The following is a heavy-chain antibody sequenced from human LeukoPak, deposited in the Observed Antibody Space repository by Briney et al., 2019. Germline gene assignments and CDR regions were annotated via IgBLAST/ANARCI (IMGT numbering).Heavy chain of an antibody. CDR1: GYSISSGYY. Sequence: SETLSLTCAVSGYSISSGYYWGWIRQPPGKGLEWIGSIYHSGDTYFSPSLKSRVTISVDTSKNQFSLRLSSLTAADTAVYDCARHIYLWPGDYWGQGTLVTVSS. J-gene: IGHJ4*02. D-gene: IGHD2-21*01. V-gene: IGHV4-38-2*01. CDR3: ARHIYLWPGDY. CDR2: IYHSGDT.